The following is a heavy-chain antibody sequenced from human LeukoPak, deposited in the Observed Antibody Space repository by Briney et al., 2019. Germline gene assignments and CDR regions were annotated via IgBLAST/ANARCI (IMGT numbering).Heavy chain of an antibody. CDR1: GLTVSTNY. Sequence: GGSLTLSCAASGLTVSTNYMNWVRQAPGKGLEWVSILYSGSDTYYADSVKGRFTISRDSSKNILSLQMNNLRAEDTAVYYCARVGDHFHWYLDLWGRGTLVTVSS. V-gene: IGHV3-53*01. CDR3: ARVGDHFHWYLDL. J-gene: IGHJ2*01. D-gene: IGHD3-10*01. CDR2: LYSGSDT.